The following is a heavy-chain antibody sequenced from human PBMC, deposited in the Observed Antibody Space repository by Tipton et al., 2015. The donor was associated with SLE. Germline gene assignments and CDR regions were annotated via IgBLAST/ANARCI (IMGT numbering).Heavy chain of an antibody. CDR1: GFSISSGYY. V-gene: IGHV4-38-2*02. CDR3: ARDFGTGTLDS. Sequence: TLSLTCAVSGFSISSGYYWGWIRQPPGKGLEWIGTIYHSGNTYYNPSLKSRLTLSVDTSKNQFSLNLSSVTAADSAMYYCARDFGTGTLDSWGQGTLITVSS. J-gene: IGHJ4*02. D-gene: IGHD1-7*01. CDR2: IYHSGNT.